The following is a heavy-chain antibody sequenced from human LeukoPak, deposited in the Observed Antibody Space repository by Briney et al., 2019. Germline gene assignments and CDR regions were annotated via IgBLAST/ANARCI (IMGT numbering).Heavy chain of an antibody. CDR1: GFTFSSYW. D-gene: IGHD3-10*01. V-gene: IGHV3-9*01. Sequence: GGSLRLSCAASGFTFSSYWMHWVRQTPGKGLEWVSGIGWNSARTGYADSVRGRFTISRDNAKNSLYLQMNSLRAEDTALYYCGKDISAGGMDVWGQGTTVTVSS. CDR3: GKDISAGGMDV. CDR2: IGWNSART. J-gene: IGHJ6*02.